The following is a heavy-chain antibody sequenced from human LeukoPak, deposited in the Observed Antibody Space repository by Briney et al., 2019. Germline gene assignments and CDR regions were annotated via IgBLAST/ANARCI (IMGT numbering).Heavy chain of an antibody. V-gene: IGHV3-21*01. D-gene: IGHD4-11*01. CDR1: GFTFSTYS. CDR3: AREDHSKYEY. CDR2: ISSSSSYI. Sequence: KPVGSLRLSCAASGFTFSTYSRNWVRQAPGKGLEWVSSISSSSSYIYYADSVKGRFTISRDNAKNSLYLQMNSLRAEDTAVYYCAREDHSKYEYWGQGTLVTVSS. J-gene: IGHJ4*02.